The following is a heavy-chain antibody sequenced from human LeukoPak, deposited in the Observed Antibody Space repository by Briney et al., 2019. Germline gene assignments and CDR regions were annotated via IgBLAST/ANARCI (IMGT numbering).Heavy chain of an antibody. Sequence: ASVKVSCKASGYTFTSYGINWVRQAPGQGLEWVGWISGYNGNTNYAQRFQGRVTMATDTSTNTAYMELKSLRSDDTAVYYCSTGTITMIRGTVYYYYGLDVWGQGTTVTVSS. CDR1: GYTFTSYG. J-gene: IGHJ6*02. CDR3: STGTITMIRGTVYYYYGLDV. CDR2: ISGYNGNT. V-gene: IGHV1-18*01. D-gene: IGHD3-10*01.